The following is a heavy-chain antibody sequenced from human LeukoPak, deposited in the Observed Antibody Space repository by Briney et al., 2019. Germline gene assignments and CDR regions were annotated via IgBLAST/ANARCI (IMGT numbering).Heavy chain of an antibody. V-gene: IGHV4-31*02. CDR1: GLTFSSHW. D-gene: IGHD4-17*01. J-gene: IGHJ3*02. CDR2: IYYSGST. Sequence: LRLSCAASGLTFSSHWMHWIRQHPGKGLEWIGYIYYSGSTYYNPSLKSRVTISVDTSKNQFSLKLSSVTAADTAVYYCARDYGDYSAFDIWGQGTMVTVSS. CDR3: ARDYGDYSAFDI.